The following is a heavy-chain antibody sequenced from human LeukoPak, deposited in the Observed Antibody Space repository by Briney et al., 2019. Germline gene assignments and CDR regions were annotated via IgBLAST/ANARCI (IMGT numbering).Heavy chain of an antibody. CDR3: ARARGSYAFDI. V-gene: IGHV3-21*04. J-gene: IGHJ3*02. CDR2: ISSRSSYI. CDR1: GFTFSSYS. D-gene: IGHD5-24*01. Sequence: GGSLRLSCAASGFTFSSYSMNWVRQAPGRGLEWVSSISSRSSYIYYADSVKGRFTISRDNAKNSLYLQMNSLRAEDTALYYCARARGSYAFDIWGQGTMVTVSS.